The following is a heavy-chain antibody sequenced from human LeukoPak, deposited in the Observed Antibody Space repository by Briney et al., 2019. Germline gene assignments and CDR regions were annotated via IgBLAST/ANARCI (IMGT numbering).Heavy chain of an antibody. J-gene: IGHJ4*02. Sequence: SETLSLTCAVYGGSFSGYYWSWIRQPPGKGLEWIGEINHSGSTNYNPSLKSRVTISVDTSKNQFSLKLSSVTAADTAVYYCARRGFLWTGGHYFDYWGQGTLVTVSS. CDR2: INHSGST. CDR1: GGSFSGYY. V-gene: IGHV4-34*01. D-gene: IGHD3-10*01. CDR3: ARRGFLWTGGHYFDY.